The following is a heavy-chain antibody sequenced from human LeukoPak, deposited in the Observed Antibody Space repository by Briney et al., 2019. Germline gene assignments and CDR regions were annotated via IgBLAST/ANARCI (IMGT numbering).Heavy chain of an antibody. CDR1: GYTFISYS. Sequence: ASVKVSCKASGYTFISYSMNWVRRAPGQGLEWMGWINTNTGNPTYAQGFTGRFVFSLDTSVSTAYLQISSLKAEDTAVYYCARGHPQSYYDFWSGYFYYMDVWGKGTTVTVSS. J-gene: IGHJ6*03. D-gene: IGHD3-3*01. CDR3: ARGHPQSYYDFWSGYFYYMDV. CDR2: INTNTGNP. V-gene: IGHV7-4-1*02.